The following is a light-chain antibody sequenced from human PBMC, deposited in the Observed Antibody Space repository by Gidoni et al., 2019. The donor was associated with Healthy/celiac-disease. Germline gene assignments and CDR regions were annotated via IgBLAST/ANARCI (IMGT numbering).Light chain of an antibody. CDR2: GAS. Sequence: EIVLTQSPGTLSLSPGERATLSCRASQSVSSSYLAWYQQKPGQAPRLLIYGASSRATGIPDRFSGSESGTDFTLTISRLEPEDFTVYYCQQYGSSKVTFGPGTKVEIK. J-gene: IGKJ3*01. V-gene: IGKV3-20*01. CDR1: QSVSSSY. CDR3: QQYGSSKVT.